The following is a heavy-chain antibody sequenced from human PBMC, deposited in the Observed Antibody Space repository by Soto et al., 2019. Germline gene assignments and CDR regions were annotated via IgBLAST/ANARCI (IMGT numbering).Heavy chain of an antibody. D-gene: IGHD6-19*01. CDR1: GGTFSNYF. CDR2: VIPIFGTS. CDR3: ARSSMGVPGARGYYLDF. V-gene: IGHV1-69*13. J-gene: IGHJ4*02. Sequence: ASVEVSCKASGGTFSNYFISWVLEAPGQGLEWMGGVIPIFGTSHYAQKFQGRVTIIADESTNTAYMDVSSLRSEDTAVYYCARSSMGVPGARGYYLDFWGQGTPVTVSS.